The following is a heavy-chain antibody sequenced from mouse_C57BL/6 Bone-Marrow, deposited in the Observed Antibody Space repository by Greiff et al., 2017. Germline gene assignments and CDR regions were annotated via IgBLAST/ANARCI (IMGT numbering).Heavy chain of an antibody. CDR2: IDPEDGET. CDR3: APYYSNAWFAY. Sequence: DVKLVESGAELVKPGASVKLSCTASGFNIKDYYMHWVKQRTEQGLEWIGRIDPEDGETKYAPKFQGKATITADTSSNTAYLQLSSLTSEDTAVYYCAPYYSNAWFAYWGQGTLVTVSA. D-gene: IGHD2-5*01. CDR1: GFNIKDYY. V-gene: IGHV14-2*01. J-gene: IGHJ3*01.